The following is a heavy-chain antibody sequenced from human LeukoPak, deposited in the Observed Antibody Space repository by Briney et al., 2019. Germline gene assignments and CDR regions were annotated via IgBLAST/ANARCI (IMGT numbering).Heavy chain of an antibody. D-gene: IGHD3-10*01. CDR1: GYTFTSYD. V-gene: IGHV1-8*01. CDR3: ARGPPEWVRITMVRGVIAHIDY. Sequence: ASVKVSCKASGYTFTSYDINWVRQATGQGLEWMGWMNPNSGNTGYAQKFQGRVTMTRNTSISTAYMELSSLRSEDTAVYYCARGPPEWVRITMVRGVIAHIDYWGQGTLVTVSS. J-gene: IGHJ4*02. CDR2: MNPNSGNT.